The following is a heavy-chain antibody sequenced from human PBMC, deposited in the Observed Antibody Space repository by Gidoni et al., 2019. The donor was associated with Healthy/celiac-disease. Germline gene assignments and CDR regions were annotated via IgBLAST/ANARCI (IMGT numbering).Heavy chain of an antibody. CDR1: GFTFSSYS. CDR2: ISSSSSTI. Sequence: EVQLVESGGGLVPPGGSLRLSCAASGFTFSSYSMNWVRQAPGKGLEWVSYISSSSSTIYYADSVKGRFTISRDNAKNSLYLQMNSLRAEDTAVYYCARDKRPGGYYGSGTPRGYFDYWGQGTLVTVS. J-gene: IGHJ4*02. D-gene: IGHD3-10*01. V-gene: IGHV3-48*01. CDR3: ARDKRPGGYYGSGTPRGYFDY.